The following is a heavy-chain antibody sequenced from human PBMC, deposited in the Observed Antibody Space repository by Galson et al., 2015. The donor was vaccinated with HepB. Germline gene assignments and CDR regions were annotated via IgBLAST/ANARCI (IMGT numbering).Heavy chain of an antibody. Sequence: SLRLSCAASGFSFSSYSMKWVRQAPGKGLEWVSSISSTGSYIYYPDSVKGRFTISRDNLRNSLCLQMNSLRAEDTAVYYCARGGQELIQPPFNWFDPWGQGILVTVSS. CDR1: GFSFSSYS. J-gene: IGHJ5*02. CDR2: ISSTGSYI. V-gene: IGHV3-21*06. CDR3: ARGGQELIQPPFNWFDP. D-gene: IGHD3-16*01.